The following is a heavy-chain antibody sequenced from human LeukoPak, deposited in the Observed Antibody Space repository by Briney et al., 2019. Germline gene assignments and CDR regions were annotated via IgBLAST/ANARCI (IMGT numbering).Heavy chain of an antibody. V-gene: IGHV1-18*04. Sequence: ASVKVSCKASGYTFTGYYMHWVRQAPGQGLEWMGWISAYNGNTNYAQKLQGRVTMTTDTSTSTAYMELRSLRSDDTAVYYCARGGPMTTDFYYYYMDVWGKGTTVTVSS. J-gene: IGHJ6*03. CDR3: ARGGPMTTDFYYYYMDV. CDR1: GYTFTGYY. CDR2: ISAYNGNT. D-gene: IGHD4-11*01.